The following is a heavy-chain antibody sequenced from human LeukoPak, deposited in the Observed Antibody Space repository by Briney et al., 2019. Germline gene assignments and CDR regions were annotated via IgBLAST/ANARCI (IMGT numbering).Heavy chain of an antibody. V-gene: IGHV4-59*01. CDR3: ARGTVEMATIADY. CDR1: GGSISGYY. Sequence: SETLSLTCTVSGGSISGYYWSWIRQPPGKGLEWIGYIYYSGSTNYNPSLKSRVTISVDTSKDQFSLKLSSVTAADTAVYYCARGTVEMATIADYWGQGTLVTVST. D-gene: IGHD5-24*01. J-gene: IGHJ4*02. CDR2: IYYSGST.